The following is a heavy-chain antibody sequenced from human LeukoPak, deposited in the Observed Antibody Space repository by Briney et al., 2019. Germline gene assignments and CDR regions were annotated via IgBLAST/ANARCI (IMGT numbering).Heavy chain of an antibody. CDR2: IAYDGSKK. Sequence: GGSLRLSCATSGFVFGGYGMHWVRQAPGKGLEWVAVIAYDGSKKYYADSVKGRFTISRDNSKNTLFLQMNSLRAEDTAVYYCAKDLLPASSWSRWFDPWGQGTLVTVSS. CDR3: AKDLLPASSWSRWFDP. CDR1: GFVFGGYG. V-gene: IGHV3-30*18. D-gene: IGHD2-15*01. J-gene: IGHJ5*02.